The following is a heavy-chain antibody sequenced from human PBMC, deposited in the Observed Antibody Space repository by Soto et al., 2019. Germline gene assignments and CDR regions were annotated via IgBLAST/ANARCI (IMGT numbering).Heavy chain of an antibody. Sequence: GSTNYNPSLKSRVTISVDMSKNQFSLKLNSVTAADTAVYYCTRGVKFGELDHWGQGTLVTVSS. CDR3: TRGVKFGELDH. V-gene: IGHV4-59*09. CDR2: GST. J-gene: IGHJ4*02. D-gene: IGHD3-10*01.